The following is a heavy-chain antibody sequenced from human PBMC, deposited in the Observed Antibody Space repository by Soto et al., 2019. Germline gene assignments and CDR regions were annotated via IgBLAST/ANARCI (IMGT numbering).Heavy chain of an antibody. CDR1: CTSFTCHY. D-gene: IGHD2-21*01. V-gene: IGHV4-34*01. Sequence: PSETLSLTCASYCTSFTCHYRNWRRHPPGKGLEWSGEINNSGSAKYAQTLKSRVTISRDTPKNQFSLNLSTVTAADTAVYYCARGQYRGGYWGQGALVTVSS. J-gene: IGHJ4*01. CDR3: ARGQYRGGY. CDR2: INNSGSA.